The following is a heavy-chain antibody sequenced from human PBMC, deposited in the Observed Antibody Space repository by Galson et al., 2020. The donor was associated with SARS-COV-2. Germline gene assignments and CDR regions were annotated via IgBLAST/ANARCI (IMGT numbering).Heavy chain of an antibody. CDR2: IHYSGST. Sequence: ASETLSLTCTVSGGSISSGGYYWSWIRQHPGKGLEWIGYIHYSGSTYYNPSLQSRVTISVDTSKNQFSLKLSPVTAADTAVYYCARDLHYDSSGYYSDDAFDIWGQGTMVTVSS. CDR1: GGSISSGGYY. D-gene: IGHD3-22*01. V-gene: IGHV4-31*03. J-gene: IGHJ3*02. CDR3: ARDLHYDSSGYYSDDAFDI.